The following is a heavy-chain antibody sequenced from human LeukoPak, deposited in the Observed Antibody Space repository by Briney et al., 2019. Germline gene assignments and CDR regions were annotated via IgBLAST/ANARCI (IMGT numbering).Heavy chain of an antibody. Sequence: GESPKTSCKGSGYSFTTYWIGWVRQMPPRGRAWVGIIYPADSDTKYSPSFQGQVTISADKSISTAYLQWSSLKASDTAMYYCARQFRDSSGYYSYYFDYWGQGTLVTVSS. CDR1: GYSFTTYW. V-gene: IGHV5-51*01. D-gene: IGHD3-22*01. CDR2: IYPADSDT. J-gene: IGHJ4*02. CDR3: ARQFRDSSGYYSYYFDY.